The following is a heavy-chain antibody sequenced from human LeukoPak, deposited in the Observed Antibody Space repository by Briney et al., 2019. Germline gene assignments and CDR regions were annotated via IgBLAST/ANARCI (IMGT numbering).Heavy chain of an antibody. Sequence: GGSLRLSCAASGFTFDDYAMHWVRRAPGKGLEWASLISWDGGSTYYAGSVKGRFTISRDNSKNSLYLQMNSLRAEDTALYYCAKDPGYSSGNYFDYWGQGTLVTVSS. V-gene: IGHV3-43D*03. CDR3: AKDPGYSSGNYFDY. D-gene: IGHD6-19*01. J-gene: IGHJ4*02. CDR1: GFTFDDYA. CDR2: ISWDGGST.